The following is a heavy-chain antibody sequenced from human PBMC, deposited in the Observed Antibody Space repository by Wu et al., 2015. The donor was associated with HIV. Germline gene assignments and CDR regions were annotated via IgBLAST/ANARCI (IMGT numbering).Heavy chain of an antibody. D-gene: IGHD1-26*01. CDR3: ARVTGTSGSYHPNYFDY. J-gene: IGHJ4*02. CDR2: IIPIFGTA. CDR1: GGTFSSYA. V-gene: IGHV1-69*13. Sequence: QVQLVQSGAEVKKPGSSVKVSCKASGGTFSSYAISWVRQAPGQGLEWMGRIIPIFGTANYAQKFQGRVTITADESTSTAYMELSSLRSEDTAVYYCARVTGTSGSYHPNYFDYWGQGTLVTVSS.